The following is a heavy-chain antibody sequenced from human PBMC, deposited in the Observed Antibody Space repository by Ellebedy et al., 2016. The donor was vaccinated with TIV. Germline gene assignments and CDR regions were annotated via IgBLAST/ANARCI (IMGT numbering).Heavy chain of an antibody. D-gene: IGHD3-22*01. CDR3: ARGRMYYYDSSGYYYFDY. CDR1: GGSITNHY. Sequence: MPSETLSLTCTVSGGSITNHYWSWIRQPPGKGLDGIGYIYYSGSTNYNPSLKSRVTISVDTSKNQFSMKLSSVTAAETAVYYCARGRMYYYDSSGYYYFDYWGQGTLVTVSS. J-gene: IGHJ4*02. CDR2: IYYSGST. V-gene: IGHV4-59*08.